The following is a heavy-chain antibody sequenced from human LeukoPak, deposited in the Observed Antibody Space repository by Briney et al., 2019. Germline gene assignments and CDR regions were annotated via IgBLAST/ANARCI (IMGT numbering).Heavy chain of an antibody. CDR1: GYTFTGYY. J-gene: IGHJ5*02. CDR3: ARDSVWYSSGWYVSRWFDP. CDR2: INPNSGGT. D-gene: IGHD6-19*01. Sequence: ASVKVSCKASGYTFTGYYMHWGRHAPGQGLEWMGWINPNSGGTNYAQKFQGRVTMTRDTSISTAYMELSRLRSDDTAVYYCARDSVWYSSGWYVSRWFDPWGQGTLVTVSS. V-gene: IGHV1-2*02.